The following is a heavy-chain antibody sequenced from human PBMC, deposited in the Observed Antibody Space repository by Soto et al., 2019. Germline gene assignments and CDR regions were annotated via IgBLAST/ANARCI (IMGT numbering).Heavy chain of an antibody. D-gene: IGHD5-12*01. V-gene: IGHV4-59*01. CDR3: ARRYSGYDDAFDI. CDR1: GGSINNYY. J-gene: IGHJ3*02. CDR2: IYYSGGT. Sequence: QVQLQESGPGLVKPSETLSLTCTVSGGSINNYYWSWIRQPPGKGLEWIGYIYYSGGTNYNPSLTSRFTTSVDTSNSQFSRKLSSVTAADTAVYYCARRYSGYDDAFDIWGQGTMVTVSS.